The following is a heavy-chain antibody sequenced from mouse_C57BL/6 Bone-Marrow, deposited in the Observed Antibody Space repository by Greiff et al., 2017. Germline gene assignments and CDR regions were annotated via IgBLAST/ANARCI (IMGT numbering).Heavy chain of an antibody. Sequence: QVQLQQSGAELMKPGASVKLSCKATGYTFTGYWLEWVKQRPGHGLEWIGEILPGSGSTNYNEKFKGKATFTADTSSNTAYMQLSSLTTEDSAIYYCARYYGSREPFYWYFDVWGTGTTVTVSS. J-gene: IGHJ1*03. D-gene: IGHD1-1*01. CDR3: ARYYGSREPFYWYFDV. V-gene: IGHV1-9*01. CDR1: GYTFTGYW. CDR2: ILPGSGST.